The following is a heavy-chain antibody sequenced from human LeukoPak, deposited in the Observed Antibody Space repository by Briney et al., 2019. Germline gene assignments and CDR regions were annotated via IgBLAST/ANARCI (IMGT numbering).Heavy chain of an antibody. Sequence: GGSLRLSCAASGFTFSDYSMNWVRQAPGKGLEWISYISSSSSTIYYADSVKGRFTISRDNAKNSLYLQMNSLRAEDTAVYYCAREPEEYYYDSSQNYWGQGTLVTVSS. CDR3: AREPEEYYYDSSQNY. V-gene: IGHV3-48*01. D-gene: IGHD3-22*01. CDR1: GFTFSDYS. J-gene: IGHJ4*02. CDR2: ISSSSSTI.